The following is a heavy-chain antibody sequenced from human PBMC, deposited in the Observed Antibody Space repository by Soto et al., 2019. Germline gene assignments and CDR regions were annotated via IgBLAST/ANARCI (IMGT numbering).Heavy chain of an antibody. J-gene: IGHJ4*02. Sequence: GGSLRLSCAASGFTFSSYGMHWVRQAPGKGLEWVAVIWYDGSNKYYADSVKGRFTISRDNSKNTLYLQMNSLRAEDTAVYYCARDWDALDDTYYDFWSGYLFYWGQGTLVTVSS. D-gene: IGHD3-3*01. CDR2: IWYDGSNK. V-gene: IGHV3-33*01. CDR3: ARDWDALDDTYYDFWSGYLFY. CDR1: GFTFSSYG.